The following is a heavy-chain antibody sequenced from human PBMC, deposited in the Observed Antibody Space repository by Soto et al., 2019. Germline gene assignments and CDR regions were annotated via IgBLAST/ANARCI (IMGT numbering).Heavy chain of an antibody. J-gene: IGHJ4*02. Sequence: SETLSLTCTVSSDSISSYYWSWIRQPPGKRLEWIGYISYIGSTDYNPSLKSRVTISGDTSKNQFSLKVSSVTAADTAVYYCARGTSWQLPFDYWGQGTLVTVSS. V-gene: IGHV4-59*01. CDR2: ISYIGST. D-gene: IGHD6-13*01. CDR1: SDSISSYY. CDR3: ARGTSWQLPFDY.